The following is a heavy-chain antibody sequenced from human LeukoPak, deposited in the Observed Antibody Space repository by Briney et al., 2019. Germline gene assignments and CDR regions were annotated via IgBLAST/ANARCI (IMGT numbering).Heavy chain of an antibody. CDR2: IKQGGSEK. CDR1: GFTFRSYG. Sequence: PGGSLRLSCAASGFTFRSYGMSGGRQAPGKGLEWVANIKQGGSEKYYVDSVKGRFTISRDNAKNSLYLQMNSLRAEDTAVYYCAKDRAPYCSGGSCYHPGYWGQGTLVTVSS. CDR3: AKDRAPYCSGGSCYHPGY. J-gene: IGHJ4*02. V-gene: IGHV3-7*01. D-gene: IGHD2-15*01.